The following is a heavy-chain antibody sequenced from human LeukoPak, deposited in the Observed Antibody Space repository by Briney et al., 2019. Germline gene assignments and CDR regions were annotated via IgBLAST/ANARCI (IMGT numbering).Heavy chain of an antibody. D-gene: IGHD4-11*01. CDR2: INHSGST. CDR3: ARALGLQITNEEWFDP. J-gene: IGHJ5*02. V-gene: IGHV4-34*01. CDR1: GGSFSGDY. Sequence: PSETLSLTCAVYGGSFSGDYWSWIRQPPGKGLEWIGEINHSGSTNYNPSLKSRVTISVDTSKNQFSLKLSSVTAADTAVYYCARALGLQITNEEWFDPWGQGTLVTVSS.